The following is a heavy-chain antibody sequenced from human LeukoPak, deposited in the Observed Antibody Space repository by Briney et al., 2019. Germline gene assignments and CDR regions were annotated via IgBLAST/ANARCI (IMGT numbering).Heavy chain of an antibody. Sequence: GGSLRLSCAASGFTFSSYAVSWVRQAPGKGLEWVSAISGSGGSTYYADSVKGRFTISRDNSKNTLYLQMNSLRAEDTAVYYCAKPGYGGNPRARFDYWGQGTLVTVSS. CDR2: ISGSGGST. J-gene: IGHJ4*02. CDR3: AKPGYGGNPRARFDY. CDR1: GFTFSSYA. V-gene: IGHV3-23*01. D-gene: IGHD4-23*01.